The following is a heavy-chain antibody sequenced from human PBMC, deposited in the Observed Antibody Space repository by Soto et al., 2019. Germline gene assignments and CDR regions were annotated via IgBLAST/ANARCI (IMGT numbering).Heavy chain of an antibody. Sequence: PGGSLRLSCAASGFTFSRYGTIWVRQAPGKGLEWVSGIIGSGTATYYADSVKGRFTISRDNSRNTLYLQMNSLRAEDTAIYYCAKDQGDTAMPNFDYWGQGSLVTVSS. D-gene: IGHD5-18*01. CDR3: AKDQGDTAMPNFDY. J-gene: IGHJ4*02. CDR2: IIGSGTAT. V-gene: IGHV3-23*01. CDR1: GFTFSRYG.